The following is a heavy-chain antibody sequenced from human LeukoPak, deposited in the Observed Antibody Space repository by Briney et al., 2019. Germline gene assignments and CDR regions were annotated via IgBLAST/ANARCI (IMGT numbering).Heavy chain of an antibody. J-gene: IGHJ4*02. CDR1: GFTVSSNY. D-gene: IGHD1-1*01. V-gene: IGHV3-74*01. CDR3: VGELATGY. CDR2: INSDGSTI. Sequence: PGGSLRLSCAASGFTVSSNYMSWVRQAPGKGLVWVSRINSDGSTITYADSVKGRFTISRDNAKNTLYLQMNSLRAEDTAVHYCVGELATGYWGQGTLVIVSS.